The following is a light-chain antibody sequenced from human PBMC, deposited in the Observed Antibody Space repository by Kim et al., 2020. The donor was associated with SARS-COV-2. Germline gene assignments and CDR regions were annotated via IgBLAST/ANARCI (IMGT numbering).Light chain of an antibody. J-gene: IGKJ2*01. Sequence: GHRVIITCRASQSISNYLNWYQQRPGKAPKLLNYGASSLQSGVPSRFSGGGSGTEFTLTISSLQAEDFATYYCQQSFSSPPYTFGQGTKLEI. CDR3: QQSFSSPPYT. CDR2: GAS. CDR1: QSISNY. V-gene: IGKV1-39*01.